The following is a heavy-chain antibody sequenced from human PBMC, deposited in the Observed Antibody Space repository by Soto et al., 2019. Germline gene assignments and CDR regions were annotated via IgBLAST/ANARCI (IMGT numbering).Heavy chain of an antibody. V-gene: IGHV1-69*01. D-gene: IGHD3-9*01. CDR1: GGTFGTHG. J-gene: IGHJ6*02. Sequence: QVQLVQSGAEVRKPGSSVKVSCKASGGTFGTHGITWVRQAPGQGLEWMGQIIPFFATPNYAQRFQGRVTISAEEFPNRGTSSKEVGGLTFEDTAVYYWAREERGLTGVQSLDLWGQGTTVIVSS. CDR2: IIPFFATP. CDR3: AREERGLTGVQSLDL.